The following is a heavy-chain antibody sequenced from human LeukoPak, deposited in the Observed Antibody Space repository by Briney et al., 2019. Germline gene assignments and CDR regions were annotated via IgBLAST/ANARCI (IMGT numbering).Heavy chain of an antibody. CDR2: IIPIFGTA. V-gene: IGHV1-69*05. Sequence: SVKVSCKASGATFSSYAISWVRQAPGQGLEWMGGIIPIFGTANYAQKFQGRVTITTDESTSTAYMELSSLRSEDTAVYYCVRDARGLFDYWGQGTLVTVSS. D-gene: IGHD3-10*01. CDR1: GATFSSYA. CDR3: VRDARGLFDY. J-gene: IGHJ4*02.